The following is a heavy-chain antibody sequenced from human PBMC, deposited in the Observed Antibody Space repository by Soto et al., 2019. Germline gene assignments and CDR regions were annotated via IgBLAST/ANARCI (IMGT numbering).Heavy chain of an antibody. CDR1: GGSISSYY. CDR3: ARVSSGWYLGFAY. CDR2: IYYSGTT. Sequence: QVQLQESGPGLVKPSETLSLTCTVSGGSISSYYWSWIRQPPGKGLEWIGYIYYSGTTNYNPSLKDRVTVSVDTSKNQCHLKLNSVAAADTAVYYCARVSSGWYLGFAYWGQGTLVTVSS. J-gene: IGHJ4*02. D-gene: IGHD6-19*01. V-gene: IGHV4-59*08.